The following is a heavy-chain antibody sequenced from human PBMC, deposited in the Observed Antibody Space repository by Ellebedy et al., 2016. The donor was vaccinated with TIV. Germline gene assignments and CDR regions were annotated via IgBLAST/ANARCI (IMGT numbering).Heavy chain of an antibody. CDR3: ARRPNYYGMDV. J-gene: IGHJ6*02. CDR2: ISYDGSNK. Sequence: PGGSLRLSCAASGFTFSNYGMHWVRQAPGKGLEWVAVISYDGSNKNYADSVKGRFTISRDNSKDTLYLQMNSLRAEDTAVYYCARRPNYYGMDVWGQGTTVTVSS. D-gene: IGHD6-6*01. V-gene: IGHV3-33*05. CDR1: GFTFSNYG.